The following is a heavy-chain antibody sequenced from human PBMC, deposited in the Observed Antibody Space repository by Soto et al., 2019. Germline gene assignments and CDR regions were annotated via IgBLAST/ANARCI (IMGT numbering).Heavy chain of an antibody. J-gene: IGHJ4*02. D-gene: IGHD3-22*01. CDR3: ARCSKEYYDSSGPLDY. Sequence: QVQLVESGGGVVQPGRSLRLSCAASGFTFSSYGMHWVRQAPGKWLEWGAVISYDGSNKYYADSVKGRFTISRDNSKNTLYLQMNSLRAEDTAVYYCARCSKEYYDSSGPLDYWGQGTLVTVSS. CDR2: ISYDGSNK. V-gene: IGHV3-30*03. CDR1: GFTFSSYG.